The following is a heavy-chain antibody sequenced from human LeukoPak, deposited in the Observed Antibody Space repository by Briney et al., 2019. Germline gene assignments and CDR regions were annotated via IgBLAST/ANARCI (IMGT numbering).Heavy chain of an antibody. Sequence: PGGSLRLSCAASRFTFRNYEMNWVRQSPGKGLEWISYINSAGTSTFYADSVRGRFTISRDNGKNSLHLQMHSLRAEDTAVYYCAAVDVDTAFPWGQGTLVTVSS. J-gene: IGHJ5*02. CDR2: INSAGTST. V-gene: IGHV3-48*03. CDR1: RFTFRNYE. D-gene: IGHD5-18*01. CDR3: AAVDVDTAFP.